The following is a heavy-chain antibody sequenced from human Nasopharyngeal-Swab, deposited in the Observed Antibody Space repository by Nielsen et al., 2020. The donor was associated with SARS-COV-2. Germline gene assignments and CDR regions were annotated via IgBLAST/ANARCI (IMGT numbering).Heavy chain of an antibody. CDR1: GYTFTSYA. Sequence: ASVKVSCKASGYTFTSYAMHWVRQAPGQRLEWMGWINAGNGNTKYSQKFQGRVTITRDTSASTAYMELSSLRSEDTAVYYCARDQILQEYHYDSSGYWGIDYWGQGTLVTVSS. D-gene: IGHD3-22*01. CDR3: ARDQILQEYHYDSSGYWGIDY. CDR2: INAGNGNT. V-gene: IGHV1-3*01. J-gene: IGHJ4*02.